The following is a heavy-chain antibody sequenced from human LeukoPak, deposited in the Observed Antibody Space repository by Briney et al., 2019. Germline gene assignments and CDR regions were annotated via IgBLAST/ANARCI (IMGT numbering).Heavy chain of an antibody. V-gene: IGHV1-2*02. J-gene: IGHJ6*03. CDR3: ASPSIAASVYYYYYMDV. CDR2: ISPNSGGT. Sequence: GASVKVSCKASGYTFTGYYMHWVRQAPGQGLEWMGWISPNSGGTNYAQKFQGRVTMTRDTSISTAYMELSRLRSDDTAVYYCASPSIAASVYYYYYMDVWGQGTTVTVSS. D-gene: IGHD6-6*01. CDR1: GYTFTGYY.